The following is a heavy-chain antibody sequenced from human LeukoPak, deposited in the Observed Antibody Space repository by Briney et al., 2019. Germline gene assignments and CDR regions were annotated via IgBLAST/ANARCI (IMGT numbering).Heavy chain of an antibody. D-gene: IGHD7-27*01. Sequence: PSETLSLTCTVSGGSLSTHRSYWGWVRQPPGKGLEWIGSIYYSGSTYYNPSLKSRVTISVDTSKNQFSLKLSSVTAADTAVYYCARAGTGDLDYWGQGTLVTVSS. J-gene: IGHJ4*02. CDR3: ARAGTGDLDY. CDR2: IYYSGST. CDR1: GGSLSTHRSY. V-gene: IGHV4-39*07.